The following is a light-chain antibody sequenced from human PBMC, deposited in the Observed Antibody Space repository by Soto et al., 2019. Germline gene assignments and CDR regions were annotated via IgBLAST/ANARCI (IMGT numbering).Light chain of an antibody. CDR1: QSIRNW. J-gene: IGKJ2*01. CDR2: DAS. Sequence: DIQMTQLPSTLSASVGDRVTITCRASQSIRNWLAWYQQKPGKAPKLLIYDASTLERGVPSRFSGSGSGTEFTLSISSLQPDDFATYYCQQYDSSSGYTFGQGTKLEIK. CDR3: QQYDSSSGYT. V-gene: IGKV1-5*01.